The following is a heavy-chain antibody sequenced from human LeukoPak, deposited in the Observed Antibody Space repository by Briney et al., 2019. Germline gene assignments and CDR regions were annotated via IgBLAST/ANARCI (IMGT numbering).Heavy chain of an antibody. CDR2: IYSGGST. J-gene: IGHJ4*02. V-gene: IGHV3-66*01. CDR1: GFTVSSNY. Sequence: GGSLRLSCAASGFTVSSNYMSWVRQAPGKGLEWVSVIYSGGSTYYADSVKGRFTISRDNSGNTLYLQMNSLRGEDTAVYYCARGPVERDSSGYYWQQNLYHFDYWGQGTLVTVSS. D-gene: IGHD3-22*01. CDR3: ARGPVERDSSGYYWQQNLYHFDY.